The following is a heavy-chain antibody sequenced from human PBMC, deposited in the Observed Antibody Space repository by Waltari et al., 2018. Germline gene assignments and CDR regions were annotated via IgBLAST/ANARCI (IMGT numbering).Heavy chain of an antibody. CDR3: ARGNLVGATRFFDY. CDR2: ISYDGSNK. D-gene: IGHD1-26*01. V-gene: IGHV3-30*01. Sequence: QVQLVESGEGVVQPGRSLRLSCAASGFTFSSSAMHWVRQAPGKGLEWVAVISYDGSNKYYADSVKGRFTISRDNSKNTLYLQMNSLRAEDTAVYYCARGNLVGATRFFDYWGQGTLVTVSS. CDR1: GFTFSSSA. J-gene: IGHJ4*02.